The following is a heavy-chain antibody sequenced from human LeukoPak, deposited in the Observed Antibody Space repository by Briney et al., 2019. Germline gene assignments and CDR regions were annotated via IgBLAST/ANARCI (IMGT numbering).Heavy chain of an antibody. J-gene: IGHJ6*03. D-gene: IGHD1-26*01. CDR1: GGTFSSYA. V-gene: IGHV1-69*05. CDR2: IIPIFGTA. CDR3: ARSGWELHYYYMDV. Sequence: SVKVSCKASGGTFSSYAISWVRQAPGQGLEWMGGIIPIFGTANYAQKFQGRVTITTDESTSTAYMDLSSLRSEDTAVYYCARSGWELHYYYMDVWGKGTTVTVSS.